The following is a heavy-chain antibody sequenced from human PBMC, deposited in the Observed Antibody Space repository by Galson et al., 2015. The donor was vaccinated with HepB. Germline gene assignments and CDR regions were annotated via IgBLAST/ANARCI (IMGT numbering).Heavy chain of an antibody. CDR1: GFTFNIYW. CDR3: ARIIRGYYFYMDV. Sequence: LRLSCAASGFTFNIYWMQWVRQAPGKGPVWVSRINSEGTSKTYADSMKGRFTISRDNAKNTVYLQVNSLRVEDTAVYYCARIIRGYYFYMDVWGKGTTVTVSS. V-gene: IGHV3-74*03. J-gene: IGHJ6*03. CDR2: INSEGTSK.